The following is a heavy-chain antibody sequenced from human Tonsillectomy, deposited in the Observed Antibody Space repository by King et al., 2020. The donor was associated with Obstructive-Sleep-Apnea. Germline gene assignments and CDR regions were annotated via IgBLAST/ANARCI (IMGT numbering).Heavy chain of an antibody. D-gene: IGHD3-9*01. Sequence: QLQESGPGLVKPSETLSLTCTVSCGPISSRTNYWGWIRQPPRKGLQWSWSLYYSASTYYNPSLNSRVTISVNTSKNQFSLKLSSVTAADTAVYYCARGERENYDILTGYYILDWFDPWGQGTLVTVSS. CDR2: LYYSAST. CDR3: ARGERENYDILTGYYILDWFDP. J-gene: IGHJ5*02. V-gene: IGHV4-39*01. CDR1: CGPISSRTNY.